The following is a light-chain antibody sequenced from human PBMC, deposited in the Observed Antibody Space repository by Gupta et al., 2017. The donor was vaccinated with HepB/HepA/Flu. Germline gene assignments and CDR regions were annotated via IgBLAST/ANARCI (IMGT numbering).Light chain of an antibody. CDR2: RAT. J-gene: IGKJ1*01. CDR3: QQDNAAPWT. Sequence: DLQLSQSPSTLSASVGDRVTITCRASEGVGDWVAWYQQKPGNAPKLLIYRATTLEIGVPSRFSGSRSGTEFTLTISRLHPDDFVIYYCQQDNAAPWTFGLGTKVDFK. V-gene: IGKV1-5*03. CDR1: EGVGDW.